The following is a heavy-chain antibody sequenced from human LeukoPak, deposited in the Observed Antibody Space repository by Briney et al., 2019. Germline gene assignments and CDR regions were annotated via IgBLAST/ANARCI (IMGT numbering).Heavy chain of an antibody. CDR1: GFTFGDYA. D-gene: IGHD2-2*01. Sequence: GGSLRLSCTASGFTFGDYAMSWVRQAPGKGLEWVGFIRSKAYGGTTEYAASVKGRFTISRDDSKSIAYLQMNSLKTEDTAVYYCTIGCSSTSCQFDYWGQGTLVTVSS. V-gene: IGHV3-49*04. J-gene: IGHJ4*02. CDR3: TIGCSSTSCQFDY. CDR2: IRSKAYGGTT.